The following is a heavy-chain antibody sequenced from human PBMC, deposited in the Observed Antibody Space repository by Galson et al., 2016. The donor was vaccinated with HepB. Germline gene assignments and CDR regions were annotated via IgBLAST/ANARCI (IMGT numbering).Heavy chain of an antibody. V-gene: IGHV3-11*01. CDR2: TSKSGDTH. Sequence: SLRLSCAASGFRISDYYVSWVRQTPEKGLEWISYTSKSGDTHHYADSVKGRFTVSRDDAEDSLYLQMNTLQSDDTAVYFCARDLPAAVAGFDLWGQGTRVTVSS. CDR3: ARDLPAAVAGFDL. J-gene: IGHJ5*02. CDR1: GFRISDYY. D-gene: IGHD6-19*01.